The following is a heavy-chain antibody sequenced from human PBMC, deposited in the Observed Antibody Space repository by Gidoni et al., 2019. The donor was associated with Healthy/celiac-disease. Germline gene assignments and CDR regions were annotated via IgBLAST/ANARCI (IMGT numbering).Heavy chain of an antibody. CDR3: AREISPESAFDI. Sequence: QVQLVESGGGVVQPGRSLRLSCAASGFTFSSYGMHWVRQAPGKGLEWVAVIWYDGSNKYYADSVKGRFTISRDNSKNTLYLQMNSLRAEDTAVYYCAREISPESAFDIWGQGTMVTVSS. V-gene: IGHV3-33*01. J-gene: IGHJ3*02. CDR2: IWYDGSNK. CDR1: GFTFSSYG.